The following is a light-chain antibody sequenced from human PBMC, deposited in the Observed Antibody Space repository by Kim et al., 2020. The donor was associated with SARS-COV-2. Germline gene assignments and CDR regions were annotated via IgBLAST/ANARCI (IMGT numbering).Light chain of an antibody. CDR3: QQFGGSPLFT. V-gene: IGKV3-20*01. CDR2: GAS. Sequence: PAERATLSFRASPSVTSSYLAWYQQKPGQAPRLLIYGASSRATGIPDRFSGSGSGTDFTLTISSLEHEDFAVYYCQQFGGSPLFTFGPGTKVDIK. J-gene: IGKJ3*01. CDR1: PSVTSSY.